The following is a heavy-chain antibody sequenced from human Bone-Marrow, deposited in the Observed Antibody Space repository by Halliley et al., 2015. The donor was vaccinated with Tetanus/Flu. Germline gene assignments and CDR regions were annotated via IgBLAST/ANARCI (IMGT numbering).Heavy chain of an antibody. D-gene: IGHD3-9*01. V-gene: IGHV4-39*01. J-gene: IGHJ4*02. CDR1: GASVISTAFY. Sequence: LRLSCTVSGASVISTAFYWGWVRQPPGKGLEWIGRIDSAGNTHHDPSFEARVIIAVDTSKNQFSLSLRSVIAADTAVYYCARHRRGQFGWLLSYYFDSWGQGNLVAVSS. CDR2: IDSAGNT. CDR3: ARHRRGQFGWLLSYYFDS.